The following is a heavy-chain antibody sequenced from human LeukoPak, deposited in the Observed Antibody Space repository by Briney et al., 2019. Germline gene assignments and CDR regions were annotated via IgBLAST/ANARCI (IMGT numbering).Heavy chain of an antibody. CDR1: GYSFTSYW. V-gene: IGHV5-10-1*01. J-gene: IGHJ4*02. CDR3: ASSLGYGDYFDY. Sequence: GESLKVSCKGSGYSFTSYWISWVRQMPGKGLEWMGRIDPSNSYTNYSPSFQGHVTISADKSISTAYLRWSSLKASDTAMYYRASSLGYGDYFDYWGQGTLVTVSS. D-gene: IGHD4-17*01. CDR2: IDPSNSYT.